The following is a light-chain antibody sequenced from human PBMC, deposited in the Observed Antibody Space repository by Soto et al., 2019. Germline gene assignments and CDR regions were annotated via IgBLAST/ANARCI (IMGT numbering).Light chain of an antibody. Sequence: EIVLTQSPATLSLSPGERATLSCRASQSVGNNLAWYQQKPGQAPGLLIYDASTRATGIPDRFSGGGSGTEFTLTISSLQSEDFVVYYCQQYNSWPPITFGQGTRLEIK. J-gene: IGKJ5*01. CDR3: QQYNSWPPIT. CDR2: DAS. CDR1: QSVGNN. V-gene: IGKV3-15*01.